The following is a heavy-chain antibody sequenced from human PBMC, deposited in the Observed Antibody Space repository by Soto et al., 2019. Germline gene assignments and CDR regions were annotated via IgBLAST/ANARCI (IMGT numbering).Heavy chain of an antibody. V-gene: IGHV4-59*08. J-gene: IGHJ4*02. CDR2: IYYSGST. CDR3: ARLDYIWGSYLIDY. D-gene: IGHD3-16*02. CDR1: GGSISSYY. Sequence: PSETLSLTCTVSGGSISSYYWSWIRQPPGKGLEWIGYIYYSGSTNYNPSLKSRVTISVDTSKNQFSLKLSSVTAADTAVYYCARLDYIWGSYLIDYWGQGTLVTVSS.